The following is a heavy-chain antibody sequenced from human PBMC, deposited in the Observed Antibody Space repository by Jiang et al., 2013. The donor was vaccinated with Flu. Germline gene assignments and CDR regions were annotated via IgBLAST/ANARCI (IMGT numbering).Heavy chain of an antibody. CDR1: GFTFSSYS. CDR2: ISSSSSYI. Sequence: VKPGGSLRLSCAASGFTFSSYSMNWVRQAPGKGLEWVSSISSSSSYIYYADSVKGRFTISRDNAKNSLYLQMNSLRAEDTAVYYCARDSGGYGDYDFDYWGQGTLVTVSS. CDR3: ARDSGGYGDYDFDY. D-gene: IGHD4-17*01. V-gene: IGHV3-21*01. J-gene: IGHJ4*02.